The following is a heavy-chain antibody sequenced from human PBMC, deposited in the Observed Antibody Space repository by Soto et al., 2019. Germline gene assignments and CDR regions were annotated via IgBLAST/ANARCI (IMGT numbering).Heavy chain of an antibody. CDR3: AREGGNYDFWTGSSDFDY. Sequence: LSLTCAVYGGSFSGYYWSWIRQPPGKGLEWIGEINHSGSTNYNPSLKSRVTISVDTSKNQFSLKLSSVTAADTAVYYCAREGGNYDFWTGSSDFDYWGQGTLVTVSS. V-gene: IGHV4-34*01. CDR2: INHSGST. J-gene: IGHJ4*02. CDR1: GGSFSGYY. D-gene: IGHD3-3*01.